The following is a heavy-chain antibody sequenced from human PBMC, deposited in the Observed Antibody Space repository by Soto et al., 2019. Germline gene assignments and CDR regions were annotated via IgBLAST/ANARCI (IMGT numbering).Heavy chain of an antibody. V-gene: IGHV1-18*04. D-gene: IGHD2-2*01. CDR3: ARDKIVVVSFAPGNDAFDI. J-gene: IGHJ3*02. CDR2: ISAYNGNT. CDR1: GYTFTSYG. Sequence: ASVKVSCKASGYTFTSYGISWVRQAPGQGLEWMGWISAYNGNTNYAQKLQGRVTMTTDTFTSTAYMELRSLRSDDTAVYYCARDKIVVVSFAPGNDAFDIWGQGTMVTVSS.